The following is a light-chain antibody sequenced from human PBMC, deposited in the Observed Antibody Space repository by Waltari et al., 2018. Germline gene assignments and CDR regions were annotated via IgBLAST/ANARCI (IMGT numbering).Light chain of an antibody. CDR1: QGISRW. CDR3: QQTYGFPRT. Sequence: DIQMTQSPTSVSASVGDSVTITCRASQGISRWLAWYQQVPGRAPRVLIYGATKLDSEVPSRFSGRGSGTEFSLTIRGLQAEDSATYYCQQTYGFPRTFGQGTKLEI. V-gene: IGKV1-12*01. CDR2: GAT. J-gene: IGKJ1*01.